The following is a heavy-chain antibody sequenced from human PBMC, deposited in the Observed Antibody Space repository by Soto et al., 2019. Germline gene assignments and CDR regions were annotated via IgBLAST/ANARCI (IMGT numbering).Heavy chain of an antibody. J-gene: IGHJ3*02. CDR2: ISYDGSNK. D-gene: IGHD3-22*01. V-gene: IGHV3-30*18. CDR1: GFTFSSYG. CDR3: AKDRASSGYYDDAFDI. Sequence: GGSLRLSCAASGFTFSSYGMHWVRQAPGKGLEWVAVISYDGSNKYYADSVKGRFTISRDNSKNTLYLQMNSLRAEDTAVYYCAKDRASSGYYDDAFDIWGQGTMVTVSS.